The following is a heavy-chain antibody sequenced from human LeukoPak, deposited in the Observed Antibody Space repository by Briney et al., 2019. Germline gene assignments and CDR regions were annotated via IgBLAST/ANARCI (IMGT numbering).Heavy chain of an antibody. CDR3: ARGSPPGRNYDSRGYYSYYFDY. V-gene: IGHV1-18*01. Sequence: ASVKVSCKASGYTFTSYGISWVRQAPGQGLEWMGWISAYNGNTHYAQKLQGRVTMTTDTPTSTVYMELRSLRSDDTAVYYCARGSPPGRNYDSRGYYSYYFDYWGQGTLVTVSS. J-gene: IGHJ4*02. D-gene: IGHD3-22*01. CDR1: GYTFTSYG. CDR2: ISAYNGNT.